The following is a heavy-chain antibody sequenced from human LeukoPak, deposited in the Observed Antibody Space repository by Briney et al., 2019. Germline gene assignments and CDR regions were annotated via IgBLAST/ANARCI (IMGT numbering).Heavy chain of an antibody. CDR3: TRGPVEGATPKKYYYMDV. Sequence: GGSLRLSCTASGFTFGDYAMSWVRQAPGKGLEWVGFIRSKAYGGTTENAASVRGRFTISRDDSKSIAYLQMNSLKTEDTAMYYCTRGPVEGATPKKYYYMDVWGKGTTVTISS. CDR1: GFTFGDYA. V-gene: IGHV3-49*04. CDR2: IRSKAYGGTT. D-gene: IGHD1-26*01. J-gene: IGHJ6*03.